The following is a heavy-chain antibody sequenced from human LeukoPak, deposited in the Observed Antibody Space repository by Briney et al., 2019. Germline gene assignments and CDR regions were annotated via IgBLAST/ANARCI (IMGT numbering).Heavy chain of an antibody. CDR1: GFTFSSYS. J-gene: IGHJ4*02. V-gene: IGHV3-21*01. CDR2: ISSSSSYI. Sequence: GGSLRLSCAASGFTFSSYSMNWVRQAPGKGLEWVSSISSSSSYIYYADSVKGRFTISRDNAKNSLYLQMNSLRAEDTAVYYCAGDLGGNYDSSGLHYWGQGTLATVSS. D-gene: IGHD3-22*01. CDR3: AGDLGGNYDSSGLHY.